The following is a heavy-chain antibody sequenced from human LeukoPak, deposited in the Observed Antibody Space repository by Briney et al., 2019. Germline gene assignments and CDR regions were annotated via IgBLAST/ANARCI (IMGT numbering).Heavy chain of an antibody. J-gene: IGHJ4*02. D-gene: IGHD6-13*01. CDR3: AKAIAAAGITLSFDY. CDR1: GFTFSSYA. V-gene: IGHV3-23*01. CDR2: ISGSGGST. Sequence: GGSLRLSCAASGFTFSSYAMSWVRQAPGKGLEWVSAISGSGGSTYYADSVKGRFTISRDNSKNTLYLQMNSLRAEDTAVYYCAKAIAAAGITLSFDYWGQGTLVTVSS.